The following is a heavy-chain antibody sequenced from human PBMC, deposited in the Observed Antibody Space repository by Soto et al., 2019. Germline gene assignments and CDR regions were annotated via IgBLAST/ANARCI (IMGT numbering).Heavy chain of an antibody. D-gene: IGHD5-12*01. CDR1: GYTFTGYY. J-gene: IGHJ6*02. Sequence: GASVKVSCKASGYTFTGYYMHWARQAPGQGLEWMGWINPNSGGTNYAQKFQGWVTMTRDTSISTAYMELSRLRSDDTAVYYCARDMGYSGYDSTPGYYYGMDVWGQGTTVTVSS. V-gene: IGHV1-2*04. CDR3: ARDMGYSGYDSTPGYYYGMDV. CDR2: INPNSGGT.